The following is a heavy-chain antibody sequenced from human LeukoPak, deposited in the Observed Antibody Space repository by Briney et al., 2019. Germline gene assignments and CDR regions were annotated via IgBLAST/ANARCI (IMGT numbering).Heavy chain of an antibody. CDR2: ISYDGSTK. Sequence: GGSLRLSCAASGFTFSTYAMHWVRQAPGKGLEWVTVISYDGSTKYYADSVRGRFTISRDNSKDTVYLQMRSLRPEDTAVYYCARDLDPPIGYGDYITDYWGQGTLVTVSS. V-gene: IGHV3-30*04. CDR1: GFTFSTYA. J-gene: IGHJ4*02. D-gene: IGHD4-17*01. CDR3: ARDLDPPIGYGDYITDY.